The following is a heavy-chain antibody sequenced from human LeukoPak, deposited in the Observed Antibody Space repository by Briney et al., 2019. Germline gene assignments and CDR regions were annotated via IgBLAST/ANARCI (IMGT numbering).Heavy chain of an antibody. CDR3: ARDLSSGYSYGYLLDY. CDR2: ISAYNGNT. V-gene: IGHV1-18*01. CDR1: GYTFTSYG. J-gene: IGHJ4*02. Sequence: ASVKVSCKASGYTFTSYGISLVRQAPGQGLEWMGWISAYNGNTNYAQKLQGRVTMTTDTSTSTAYMELRSLRSDDKAVYYCARDLSSGYSYGYLLDYWGQGTLVTVSS. D-gene: IGHD5-18*01.